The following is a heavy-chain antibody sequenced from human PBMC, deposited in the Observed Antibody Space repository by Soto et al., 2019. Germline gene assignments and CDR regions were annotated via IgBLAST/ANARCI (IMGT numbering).Heavy chain of an antibody. D-gene: IGHD3-9*01. J-gene: IGHJ4*02. CDR1: GYTFTSYG. V-gene: IGHV1-18*01. CDR2: ISAYNGNT. CDR3: ARDLAFWYDDILTGYYF. Sequence: GASVKVSCKASGYTFTSYGISWVRQAPGQGLEWMGWISAYNGNTNYAQKLQGRVTMTTDTSTSTAYMELRSLRSDDTAVYYCARDLAFWYDDILTGYYFWGQGTLVTVSS.